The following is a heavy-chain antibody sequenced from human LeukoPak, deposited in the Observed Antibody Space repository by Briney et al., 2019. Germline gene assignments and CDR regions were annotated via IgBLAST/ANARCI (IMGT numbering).Heavy chain of an antibody. J-gene: IGHJ4*02. CDR2: IIPIFGKT. V-gene: IGHV1-69*05. CDR3: ARIGPGIAVADSDY. D-gene: IGHD6-19*01. CDR1: GGTFSSYA. Sequence: EASVKLSCKASGGTFSSYAISWVRQAPGQGLEWMGWIIPIFGKTNYAQKFQGRVTITTDETTSTAYMEQSSLRSEDTAVYYCARIGPGIAVADSDYWGQGTLVTVSS.